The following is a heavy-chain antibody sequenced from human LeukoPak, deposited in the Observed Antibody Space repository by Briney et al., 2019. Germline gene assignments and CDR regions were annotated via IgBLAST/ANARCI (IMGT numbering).Heavy chain of an antibody. CDR3: ARGVGSGSRLRAGDY. D-gene: IGHD1-26*01. CDR2: IYSGDNS. V-gene: IGHV3-53*01. J-gene: IGHJ4*02. CDR1: GFSVGTNY. Sequence: PGGSLRLSCAASGFSVGTNYMTWVRQAPGKGLEWVSVIYSGDNSHYADSVKGRFTISRDNSKNTLYLQMNSLRAEDTAVYYCARGVGSGSRLRAGDYWGQGTLVTVSS.